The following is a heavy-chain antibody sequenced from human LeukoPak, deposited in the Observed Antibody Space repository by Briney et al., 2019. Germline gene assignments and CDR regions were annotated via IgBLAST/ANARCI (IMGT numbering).Heavy chain of an antibody. D-gene: IGHD5-18*01. Sequence: GGSLRLSCAASGFTFSSYAMHWVRQAPGKGLEWVAVISYDGSNKYYADSVKGRFTISRDNSKNTLYLQMNSLRAEDTAVYYCARDMIRYSYGDYWGQGTLVTVSS. V-gene: IGHV3-30-3*01. CDR2: ISYDGSNK. CDR3: ARDMIRYSYGDY. CDR1: GFTFSSYA. J-gene: IGHJ4*02.